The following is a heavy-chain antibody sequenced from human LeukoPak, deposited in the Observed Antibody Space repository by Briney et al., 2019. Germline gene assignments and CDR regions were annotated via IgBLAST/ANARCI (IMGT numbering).Heavy chain of an antibody. CDR2: IYYSGST. CDR3: ARDRVWFGEPLAFFDY. D-gene: IGHD3-10*01. CDR1: GASISTYF. J-gene: IGHJ4*02. Sequence: SETLSLTCTVSGASISTYFWNWIRQPPGKGLEWIGNIYYSGSTNYNPSLKSRVTISVDTSKNQFSLKLSSVTAADTAVYYCARDRVWFGEPLAFFDYWGQGTLVTVSS. V-gene: IGHV4-59*01.